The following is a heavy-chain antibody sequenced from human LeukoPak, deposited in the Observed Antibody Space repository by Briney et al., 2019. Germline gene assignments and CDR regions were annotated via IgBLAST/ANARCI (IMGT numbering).Heavy chain of an antibody. CDR1: GYTFTGYY. D-gene: IGHD5-18*01. CDR2: INPNSGGT. J-gene: IGHJ6*02. Sequence: ASVKVSCKASGYTFTGYYMHWVRQAPGQGLEWMGWINPNSGGTNYAQKFQGRVTMTRDTSISTAYMELSRLRSDDTAVYYCARDLSRMDTAMDYYYCYGMDVWGQGTTVTVSS. CDR3: ARDLSRMDTAMDYYYCYGMDV. V-gene: IGHV1-2*02.